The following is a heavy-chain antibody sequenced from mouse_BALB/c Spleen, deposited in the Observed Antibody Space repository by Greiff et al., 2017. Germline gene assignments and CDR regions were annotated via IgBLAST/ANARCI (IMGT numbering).Heavy chain of an antibody. J-gene: IGHJ4*01. CDR2: INPYNDGT. CDR1: GYTFTSYV. CDR3: ARGYDYASYAMDY. Sequence: VQLQQSGPELVKPGASVKMSCKASGYTFTSYVMHWVKQKPGQGLEWIGYINPYNDGTKYNEKFKGKATLTSDKSSSTAYMELSSLTSEDSAVYYCARGYDYASYAMDYWGQGTSVTVSS. D-gene: IGHD2-4*01. V-gene: IGHV1-14*01.